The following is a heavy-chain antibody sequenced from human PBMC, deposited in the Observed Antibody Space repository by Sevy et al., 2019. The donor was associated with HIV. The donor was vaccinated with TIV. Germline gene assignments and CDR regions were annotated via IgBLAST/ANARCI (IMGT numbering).Heavy chain of an antibody. J-gene: IGHJ6*01. D-gene: IGHD6-6*01. CDR1: GFTFSSYG. CDR2: IWYDGSKK. CDR3: ARGLAALPGYYHGMDL. V-gene: IGHV3-33*01. Sequence: GGSLRLSCAASGFTFSSYGMHWVRQTPGKGLEWVGVIWYDGSKKNYGDSVKGRFTISRDNSKNTLYLQMNSLRAEDTAAYYCARGLAALPGYYHGMDLWGQGTTVTVSS.